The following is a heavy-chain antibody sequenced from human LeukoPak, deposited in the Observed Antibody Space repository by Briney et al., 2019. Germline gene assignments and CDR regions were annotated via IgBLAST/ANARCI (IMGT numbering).Heavy chain of an antibody. CDR1: GFTVSSNY. J-gene: IGHJ6*02. Sequence: GGSLRLSCAASGFTVSSNYMSGVRQAPGKGVEWVSVIYSGGSTYYAGSVKGRFTISRDNSKNTLYLQMHSLRAEDTAVYYCARESVRGVIAYYYYGMDVWGQGTTVTVSS. D-gene: IGHD3-10*01. V-gene: IGHV3-66*01. CDR2: IYSGGST. CDR3: ARESVRGVIAYYYYGMDV.